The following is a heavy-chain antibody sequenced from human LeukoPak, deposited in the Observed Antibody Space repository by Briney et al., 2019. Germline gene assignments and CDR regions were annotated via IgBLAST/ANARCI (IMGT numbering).Heavy chain of an antibody. D-gene: IGHD1-14*01. CDR2: FDPEDGET. V-gene: IGHV1-24*01. Sequence: VASVKVSCKVSGYTLTELSMHWVRQAPGKGLGWMGGFDPEDGETIYAQKFQGRVTMTEDTSTDTAYMELSSLRSEDTAVYYCATSPSPDYGMDVWGQGTTVTVSS. J-gene: IGHJ6*02. CDR3: ATSPSPDYGMDV. CDR1: GYTLTELS.